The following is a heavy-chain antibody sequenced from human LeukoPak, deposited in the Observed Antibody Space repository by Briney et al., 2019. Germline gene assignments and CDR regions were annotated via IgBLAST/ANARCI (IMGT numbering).Heavy chain of an antibody. V-gene: IGHV4-4*07. CDR2: IYTSGST. CDR1: GGSISSYY. D-gene: IGHD3-22*01. J-gene: IGHJ6*03. Sequence: SETLSLTCTVSGGSISSYYWGWIRQPDGKGLEGIGRIYTSGSTNYNPSLKSRVTMSVDTSKNQFSLKLRSVTAADPAVYYCARGDSSDYSMDVWGKGTTVTVSS. CDR3: ARGDSSDYSMDV.